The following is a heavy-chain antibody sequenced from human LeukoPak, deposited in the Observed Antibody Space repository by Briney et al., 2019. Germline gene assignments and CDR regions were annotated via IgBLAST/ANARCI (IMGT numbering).Heavy chain of an antibody. CDR2: ISGSGGST. Sequence: GRSLRLSCAASGFTFSSYAMSWVRQAPGKGLEWVSAISGSGGSTYYADSVKGRFTISRDNSKNTLYLQMNSLRAEDTAVYYCAKEARITMVRGVIVLSYWGQGTLVTVSS. J-gene: IGHJ4*02. D-gene: IGHD3-10*01. V-gene: IGHV3-23*01. CDR1: GFTFSSYA. CDR3: AKEARITMVRGVIVLSY.